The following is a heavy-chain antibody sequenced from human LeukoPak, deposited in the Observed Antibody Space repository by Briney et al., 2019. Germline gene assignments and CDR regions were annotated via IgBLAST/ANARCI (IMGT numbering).Heavy chain of an antibody. V-gene: IGHV4-39*02. J-gene: IGHJ4*02. CDR2: INHSGSA. Sequence: SETLSLTCTVSGGSISSSSYYWGWIRQPPGKGLEWIGEINHSGSANYNPSLKSRVTISIDTSKNHFSLKLTSVTAADTAVYYCARESGDEAGSFYLLDYWGQGTLVTVSS. CDR3: ARESGDEAGSFYLLDY. D-gene: IGHD3-10*01. CDR1: GGSISSSSYY.